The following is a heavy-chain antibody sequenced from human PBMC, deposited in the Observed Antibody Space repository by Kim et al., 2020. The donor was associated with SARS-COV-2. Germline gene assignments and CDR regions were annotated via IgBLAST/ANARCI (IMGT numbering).Heavy chain of an antibody. D-gene: IGHD2-15*01. Sequence: GGSLRLSCAASGFTFSSYSMNWVRQAPGKGLEWVSSISSSSSYIYYADSVKGRFTISRDNAKNSLYLQMNSLRAEDTAVYYCARDQQRPLVVVVAAFDYWGQGTLVTVSS. CDR3: ARDQQRPLVVVVAAFDY. J-gene: IGHJ4*02. CDR2: ISSSSSYI. V-gene: IGHV3-21*01. CDR1: GFTFSSYS.